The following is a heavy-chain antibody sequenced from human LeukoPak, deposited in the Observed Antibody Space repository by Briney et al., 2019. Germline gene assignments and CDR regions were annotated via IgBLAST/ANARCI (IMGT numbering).Heavy chain of an antibody. V-gene: IGHV4-59*01. CDR3: ARGQVYFDY. CDR2: IYYSGYT. J-gene: IGHJ4*02. Sequence: KPSETLSLTCTVSGASISSYYWSWIRQPPGKGLEYIGYIYYSGYTTHNPSLKSRVTISLDTSRNKFSLKLSSVTAADTAVYYCARGQVYFDYWGQGTLVTVSS. CDR1: GASISSYY.